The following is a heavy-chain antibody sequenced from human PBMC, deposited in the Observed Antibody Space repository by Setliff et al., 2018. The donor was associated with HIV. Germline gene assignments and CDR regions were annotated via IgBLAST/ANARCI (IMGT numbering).Heavy chain of an antibody. D-gene: IGHD5-18*01. CDR3: ARAGSYGWDY. Sequence: SETLSLTCTVSGGYISSNSYYWGWIRQPPGKGLEWIGYIYYSGSTNYNPSLKSRLTISVDTSKNQVSLKLSSVTAADTAVYYCARAGSYGWDYWGQGTLVTVSS. CDR2: IYYSGST. J-gene: IGHJ4*02. CDR1: GGYISSNSYY. V-gene: IGHV4-61*05.